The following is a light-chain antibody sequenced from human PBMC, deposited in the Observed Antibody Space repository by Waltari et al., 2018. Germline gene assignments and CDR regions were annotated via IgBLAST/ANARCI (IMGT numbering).Light chain of an antibody. Sequence: DVGMTQPPLSLPVTLGQPASSSCGPGQSFVSSYGNTYFNWFQQRPGQSPRRLLYKVSNRDSGVPDRFSGSGSGTDFTLRISRVEAEDVGVYYCMQGTHWPWTFGQGTKVEIK. CDR2: KVS. CDR3: MQGTHWPWT. CDR1: QSFVSSYGNTY. V-gene: IGKV2-30*01. J-gene: IGKJ1*01.